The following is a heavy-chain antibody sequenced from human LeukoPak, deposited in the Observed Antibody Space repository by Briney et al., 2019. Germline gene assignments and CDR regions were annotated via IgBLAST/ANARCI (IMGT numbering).Heavy chain of an antibody. Sequence: PSDTLSLTCTVSGGSTSSINYYWGWLRQPPGKGLEWIGGIYYTGNTYYNPSLKSRVTISVDTSKNQFSLKLSSVTAADTAVYYCARLGAGPTYYDFWSGYSSFYFDYWGQGTLVTVSS. CDR2: IYYTGNT. D-gene: IGHD3-3*01. CDR3: ARLGAGPTYYDFWSGYSSFYFDY. V-gene: IGHV4-39*01. CDR1: GGSTSSINYY. J-gene: IGHJ4*02.